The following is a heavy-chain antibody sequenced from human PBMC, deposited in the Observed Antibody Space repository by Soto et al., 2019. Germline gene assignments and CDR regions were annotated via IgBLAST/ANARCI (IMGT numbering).Heavy chain of an antibody. CDR2: IYYSGST. V-gene: IGHV4-30-4*01. Sequence: PSETLFLTCTVSGGSISSGDYYWSWIRQPPGKGLEWIGYIYYSGSTYYNPSLKSRVTISVDTSKNQFSLKLSSVTAADTAVYYCARVYYDSSGYYYVDYWGQGTLVTVSS. D-gene: IGHD3-22*01. CDR3: ARVYYDSSGYYYVDY. CDR1: GGSISSGDYY. J-gene: IGHJ4*02.